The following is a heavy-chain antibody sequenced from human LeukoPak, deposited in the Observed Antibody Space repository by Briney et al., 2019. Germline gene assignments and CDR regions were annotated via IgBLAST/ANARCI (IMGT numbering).Heavy chain of an antibody. CDR2: IYSGDST. CDR1: GFTVSSSY. V-gene: IGHV3-66*01. D-gene: IGHD6-13*01. CDR3: ARGDSSWYPYFDF. J-gene: IGHJ4*02. Sequence: GGSLRLPCAASGFTVSSSYMNWVRQAPGKGLEWVSVIYSGDSTYYADSVKGRFTISRDISKNTLHLQMNSLRAEDSAVYYCARGDSSWYPYFDFWGQGTLVTVSS.